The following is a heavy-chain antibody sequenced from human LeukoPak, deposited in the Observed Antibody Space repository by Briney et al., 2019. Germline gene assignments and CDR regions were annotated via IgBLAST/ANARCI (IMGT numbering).Heavy chain of an antibody. J-gene: IGHJ5*02. CDR2: IYYSGST. V-gene: IGHV4-39*01. CDR1: GGSISSSSYY. D-gene: IGHD2-2*02. CDR3: ARQGGSTSCYSP. Sequence: PSETLSLTCTVSGGSISSSSYYWGWIRQPPGKGLEWIGSIYYSGSTYYNPSLKSRVTISVDTSKNQFSLKLSSVTAADTAVYYCARQGGSTSCYSPWGQGTLVTVSS.